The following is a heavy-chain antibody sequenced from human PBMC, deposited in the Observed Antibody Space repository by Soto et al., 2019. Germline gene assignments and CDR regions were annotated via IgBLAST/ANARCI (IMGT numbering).Heavy chain of an antibody. D-gene: IGHD2-2*02. CDR2: ISAYNGHT. CDR1: GYTISNYA. J-gene: IGHJ4*02. V-gene: IGHV1-18*04. Sequence: GASVKVSCKASGYTISNYAMSWVRQAPGQGLEWMGWISAYNGHTNYAQKLQGRVTMTTDTSTSTAYMELRSLRSDDTAVYYCAKCSASCYNGFGYWGQGTLVTVSS. CDR3: AKCSASCYNGFGY.